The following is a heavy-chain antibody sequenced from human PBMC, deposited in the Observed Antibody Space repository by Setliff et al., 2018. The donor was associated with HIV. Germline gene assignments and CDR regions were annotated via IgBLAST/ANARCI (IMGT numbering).Heavy chain of an antibody. CDR3: VRDKWLVPDTFDI. J-gene: IGHJ3*02. CDR1: GFTFEDYG. V-gene: IGHV3-20*04. Sequence: GGSLRLSCAVSGFTFEDYGMSWVRQAPGNGLEWVSGINWNGGSTGYVDSVKGRFTISRDNAKNSLYLQMNSLRAEDMALYYCVRDKWLVPDTFDIWGQGTMVTVSS. CDR2: INWNGGST. D-gene: IGHD6-19*01.